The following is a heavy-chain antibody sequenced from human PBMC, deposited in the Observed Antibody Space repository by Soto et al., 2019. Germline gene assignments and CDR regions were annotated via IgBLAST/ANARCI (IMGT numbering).Heavy chain of an antibody. Sequence: GGSLRLSCAASGFTFSSYAMHWVRQAPGKGLEWVAVISYDGSNKYYADSVKGRFTISRDNSKNTLYLQMNSLRAEDTAVYYCARAGLEAQKSLLIDYWGQGTLVTVSS. CDR2: ISYDGSNK. J-gene: IGHJ4*02. V-gene: IGHV3-30-3*01. CDR3: ARAGLEAQKSLLIDY. D-gene: IGHD1-1*01. CDR1: GFTFSSYA.